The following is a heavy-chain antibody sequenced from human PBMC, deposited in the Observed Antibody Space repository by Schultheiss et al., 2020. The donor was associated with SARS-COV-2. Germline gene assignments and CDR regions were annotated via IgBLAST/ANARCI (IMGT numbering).Heavy chain of an antibody. CDR1: GFTVSSNY. V-gene: IGHV3-21*04. D-gene: IGHD4-23*01. Sequence: GESLKISCAASGFTVSSNYMSWVRQAPGKGLEWVSSISSSSSYIYYADSVKGRFTISRDNAKNSLYLQMNSLRAEDTAVYYCARDRWPYGMDVWGQGTTVTVSS. CDR2: ISSSSSYI. J-gene: IGHJ6*02. CDR3: ARDRWPYGMDV.